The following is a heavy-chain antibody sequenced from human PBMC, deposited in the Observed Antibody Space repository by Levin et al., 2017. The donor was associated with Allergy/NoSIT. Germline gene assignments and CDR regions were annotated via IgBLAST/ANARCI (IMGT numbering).Heavy chain of an antibody. V-gene: IGHV3-7*01. CDR3: TRDRAYNTFDL. CDR1: GFTFSTSW. CDR2: IKEDGSLK. D-gene: IGHD1-14*01. Sequence: HTGGSLRLSCEASGFTFSTSWMSWVRQAPGKGLEWMGNIKEDGSLKNYVDSVKGRFTFSRDNAKNSLYLQMNGLRAEDTAVYYCTRDRAYNTFDLWGQGTMVSVSS. J-gene: IGHJ3*01.